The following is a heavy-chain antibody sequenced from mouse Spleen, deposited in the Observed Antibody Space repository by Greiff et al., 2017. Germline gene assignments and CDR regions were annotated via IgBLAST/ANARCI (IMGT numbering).Heavy chain of an antibody. J-gene: IGHJ2*01. CDR2: IDPNCGGT. CDR1: GYTFTSYW. Sequence: QVQLQQPGAELVKPGASVKLSCKASGYTFTSYWMHWVKPRPGRGPEWIGRIDPNCGGTKYNEKFKSKATLTVDKPSSTAYMQLSSLTSEDSAVYYCAREGQLGRGTFDYWGQGTTLTVSS. CDR3: AREGQLGRGTFDY. V-gene: IGHV1-72*01. D-gene: IGHD4-1*02.